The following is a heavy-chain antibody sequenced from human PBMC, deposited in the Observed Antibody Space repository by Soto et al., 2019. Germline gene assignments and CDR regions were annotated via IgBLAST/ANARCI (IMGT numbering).Heavy chain of an antibody. CDR1: GFTFSSYA. D-gene: IGHD3-22*01. V-gene: IGHV3-23*01. J-gene: IGHJ4*02. CDR2: ISGSGGST. CDR3: AKNTMIVVVRNPLDY. Sequence: GGSLRLSCAASGFTFSSYAMSWVRQAPGKGLEWVSAISGSGGSTYYADSVKGRFTISRDNSKNTLYLQMNSLRAEDTAVYYCAKNTMIVVVRNPLDYWGQGTLVTVSS.